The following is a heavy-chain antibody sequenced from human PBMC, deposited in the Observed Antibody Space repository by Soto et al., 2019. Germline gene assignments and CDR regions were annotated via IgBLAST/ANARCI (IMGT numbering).Heavy chain of an antibody. D-gene: IGHD6-13*01. CDR1: GDSMSSFIYY. Sequence: QLQLQESGPGLVKPSETLSLTCSVSGDSMSSFIYYWGWLRQPPGKGLEWIGSIYNSVSTSYNPSLKSRVSMSVDTSKSQFSLKLSSVTVAYTAVYYCARNQSHIAAPGPAVFDYWGQGIPVTVSS. CDR3: ARNQSHIAAPGPAVFDY. J-gene: IGHJ4*02. CDR2: IYNSVST. V-gene: IGHV4-39*01.